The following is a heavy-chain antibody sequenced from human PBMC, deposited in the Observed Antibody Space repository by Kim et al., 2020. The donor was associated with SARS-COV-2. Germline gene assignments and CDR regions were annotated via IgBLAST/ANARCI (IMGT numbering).Heavy chain of an antibody. J-gene: IGHJ5*02. CDR2: ISGSGGST. Sequence: GGSLRLSCAASGFTFSSYAMSWVRQAPGKGLEWVSAISGSGGSTYYADSVKGRFTISRDNSKNTLYLQMNSLRAEDTAVYYCAKYYYDSSGYYGWFDPWGQGTLVTVSS. CDR3: AKYYYDSSGYYGWFDP. CDR1: GFTFSSYA. D-gene: IGHD3-22*01. V-gene: IGHV3-23*01.